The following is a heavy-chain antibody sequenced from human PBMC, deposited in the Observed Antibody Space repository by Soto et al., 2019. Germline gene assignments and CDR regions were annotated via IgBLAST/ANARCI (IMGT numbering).Heavy chain of an antibody. V-gene: IGHV3-21*02. CDR2: ISGGSAYI. CDR3: VRVWRLVGRYGMDV. CDR1: GFIFSSYY. Sequence: EVQLVESGGGLVQPGGSLRLSCVGPGFIFSSYYMNWVRQAPGKGLEWVSSISGGSAYIYYADSVKGRFTISRDNAKNSLYLEMNSLRVEDTAVYYCVRVWRLVGRYGMDVWGQGTTVTVSS. D-gene: IGHD6-25*01. J-gene: IGHJ6*02.